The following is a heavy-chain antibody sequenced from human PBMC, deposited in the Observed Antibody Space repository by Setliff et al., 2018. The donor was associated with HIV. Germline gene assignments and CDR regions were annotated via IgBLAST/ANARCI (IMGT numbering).Heavy chain of an antibody. CDR1: GYTFTSYA. CDR3: ARDYYDSSGPGWYFDL. Sequence: GASVKVSCKASGYTFTSYAMHWVRQAPGQRLEWMGWINAGNGNTKYSQKFQGRVTITRDTSASTAYMELSSLRSEDTAVYYCARDYYDSSGPGWYFDLWGRGTLVTVS. J-gene: IGHJ2*01. D-gene: IGHD3-22*01. V-gene: IGHV1-3*01. CDR2: INAGNGNT.